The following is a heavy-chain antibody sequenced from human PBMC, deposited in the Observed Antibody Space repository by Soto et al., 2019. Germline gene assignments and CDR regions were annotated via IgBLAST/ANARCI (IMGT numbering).Heavy chain of an antibody. J-gene: IGHJ6*02. V-gene: IGHV1-18*01. CDR3: ARFKSSPPDYYSYGIDV. CDR1: GYTFTSYG. CDR2: ISAYNGNT. D-gene: IGHD2-2*01. Sequence: QVQLVQSGAEVKKPGASVKVSCKASGYTFTSYGISWVRQAPGQGLEWMGWISAYNGNTNYAQKLQGRVTMTTDTSTSTAYMELRSLRSDDSAVDYCARFKSSPPDYYSYGIDVWGEGTTITV.